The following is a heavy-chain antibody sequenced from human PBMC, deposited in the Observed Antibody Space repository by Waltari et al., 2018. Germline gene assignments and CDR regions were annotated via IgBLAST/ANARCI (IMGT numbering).Heavy chain of an antibody. CDR2: VHRSGRT. D-gene: IGHD2-15*01. J-gene: IGHJ4*02. Sequence: QLQLQESGPGLEKPSGPLSITCAVSGDSMLTTYWWSWVRQPPGKGLEWIGQVHRSGRTNYNPSFASRVTMSLDTYNNQFSLKVTSATAADTAVYYCARDRGRGLYLDSWGPGTLVTVSP. CDR1: GDSMLTTYW. CDR3: ARDRGRGLYLDS. V-gene: IGHV4-4*02.